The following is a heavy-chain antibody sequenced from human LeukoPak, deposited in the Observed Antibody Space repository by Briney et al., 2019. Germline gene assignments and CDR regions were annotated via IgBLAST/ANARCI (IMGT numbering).Heavy chain of an antibody. V-gene: IGHV4-30-2*01. CDR2: IYHSGST. Sequence: SQTLSLTCAVSGGSISSGGYSWSWIRQPPGKGLEWVGYIYHSGSTYYNPSLKTRLTISVDTSKNQFSLKLSSVTAADTAVFYCARLAWGRLDYWGQGTLVTVSS. CDR1: GGSISSGGYS. J-gene: IGHJ4*02. D-gene: IGHD7-27*01. CDR3: ARLAWGRLDY.